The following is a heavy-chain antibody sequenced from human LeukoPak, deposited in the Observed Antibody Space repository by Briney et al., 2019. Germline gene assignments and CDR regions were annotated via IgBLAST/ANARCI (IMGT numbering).Heavy chain of an antibody. CDR2: IYTSGST. CDR1: GGSISSYY. CDR3: ARIPIAAALGYAFDI. V-gene: IGHV4-4*07. J-gene: IGHJ3*02. D-gene: IGHD6-13*01. Sequence: SETLSLTCTVSGGSISSYYWSWIRQPAGKGLQWIGRIYTSGSTNYNPSLNSRVTMSVDTSKNQFSLKLSSVTAADTAVYYCARIPIAAALGYAFDIWGQGTMVTVSS.